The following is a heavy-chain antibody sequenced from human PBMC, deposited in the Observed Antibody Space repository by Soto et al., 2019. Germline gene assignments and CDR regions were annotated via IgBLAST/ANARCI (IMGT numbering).Heavy chain of an antibody. V-gene: IGHV2-5*02. D-gene: IGHD1-1*01. Sequence: SCPTLVNPTQTLTLTCTFSGFSLTTSGVSVGWMRQPPGEALEWLALVYWDDDKRYSPSLESRLTITKDTSKNQVVLTMTNMDPVDTATYYCAHREGRVSGTPCDYWGQGTMVTVCS. CDR1: GFSLTTSGVS. CDR2: VYWDDDK. J-gene: IGHJ4*02. CDR3: AHREGRVSGTPCDY.